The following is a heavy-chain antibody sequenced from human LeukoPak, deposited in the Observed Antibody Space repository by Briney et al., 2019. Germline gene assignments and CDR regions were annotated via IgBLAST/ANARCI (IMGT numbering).Heavy chain of an antibody. V-gene: IGHV1-18*01. CDR1: GHTFTSYG. J-gene: IGHJ5*02. CDR3: ARDGAANIPRFDP. Sequence: ASVKASCKASGHTFTSYGISWVRQAPGQGLEWMGWISAYNGNTNYAQKLQGRVTMTTDTSTSTAYMELRSLTSDDTAVYYCARDGAANIPRFDPWGQGTLVTVSS. D-gene: IGHD1-26*01. CDR2: ISAYNGNT.